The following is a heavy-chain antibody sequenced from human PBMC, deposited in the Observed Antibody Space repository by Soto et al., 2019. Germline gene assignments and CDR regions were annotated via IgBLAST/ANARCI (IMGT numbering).Heavy chain of an antibody. V-gene: IGHV5-51*01. CDR2: TIPDVSDT. CDR3: ATQVGLDGVSLYFDY. Sequence: GESLKISCKGSGYSFNNYWIAWVRQMPAKGLEWMGNTIPDVSDTVNSSSFPGLITISVERSITTAYLQPRGLTASNTAMYYCATQVGLDGVSLYFDYWGQGTLVTVSS. J-gene: IGHJ4*02. D-gene: IGHD1-26*01. CDR1: GYSFNNYW.